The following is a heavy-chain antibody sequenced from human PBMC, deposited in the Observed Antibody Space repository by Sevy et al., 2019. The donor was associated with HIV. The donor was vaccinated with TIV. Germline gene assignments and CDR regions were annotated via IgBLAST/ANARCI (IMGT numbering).Heavy chain of an antibody. Sequence: ASVKVSCKASGGTFSSHAISWVRQAPGQGLEWMGGIIPILGIANYAQKFQGRVTITADKSTSTAYMELSSLRSEDTAVYYCAREFVVGATTRNVFFDYWGQGTLVTVSS. CDR1: GGTFSSHA. CDR3: AREFVVGATTRNVFFDY. D-gene: IGHD1-26*01. CDR2: IIPILGIA. J-gene: IGHJ4*02. V-gene: IGHV1-69*10.